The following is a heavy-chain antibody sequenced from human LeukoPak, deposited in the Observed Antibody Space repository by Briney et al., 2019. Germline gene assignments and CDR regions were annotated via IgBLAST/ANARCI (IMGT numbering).Heavy chain of an antibody. CDR1: GLTFSDYY. CDR3: ARWDSSGCLDY. D-gene: IGHD3-22*01. J-gene: IGHJ4*02. Sequence: KHGGSLRLSCAASGLTFSDYYMSWIRQAPGKGLEWVSYISSSGTTIYYADSVKGRFTISRDNAKNSLYLQMNSLRAEDTAVYFCARWDSSGCLDYWGQGTLVTVSS. V-gene: IGHV3-11*01. CDR2: ISSSGTTI.